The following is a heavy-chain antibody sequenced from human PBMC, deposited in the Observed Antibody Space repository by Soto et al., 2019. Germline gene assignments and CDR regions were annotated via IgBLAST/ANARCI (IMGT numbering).Heavy chain of an antibody. J-gene: IGHJ4*02. CDR2: IYNSVNT. Sequence: QVQLQESGPGLVEPSQTLSLTCTVSGASISTCYYTWSWIRQPPGKDLEWIGHIYNSVNTYSNPALKSRVTISADTSQNQFSLKLSSVTAADTAVYYCARGPSGDKVDYWGQGNLVPVSS. V-gene: IGHV4-30-4*01. CDR3: ARGPSGDKVDY. D-gene: IGHD3-10*01. CDR1: GASISTCYYT.